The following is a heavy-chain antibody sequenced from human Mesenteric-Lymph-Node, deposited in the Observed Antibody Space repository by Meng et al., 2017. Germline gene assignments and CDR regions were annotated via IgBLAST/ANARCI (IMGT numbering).Heavy chain of an antibody. CDR3: ARLVRGGAAGMAEY. V-gene: IGHV4-34*09. J-gene: IGHJ4*02. CDR1: GGSFSGYY. CDR2: INQSGST. D-gene: IGHD6-13*01. Sequence: QVQLPEPGPGLVKLSQTLSRACAVYGGSFSGYYWSWIRQPPGKGLEWIGEINQSGSTNYKPSLRSRVTMSVDTSRNQFSLRLNSVTAADTAVYYCARLVRGGAAGMAEYWAQGTLVTVSS.